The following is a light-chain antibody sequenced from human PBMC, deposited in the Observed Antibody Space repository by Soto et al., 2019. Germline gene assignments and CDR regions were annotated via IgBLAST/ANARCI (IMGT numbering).Light chain of an antibody. Sequence: QSALTQPPSASGSPGQSVTISCTGTSSDVGTDNFVSWYQHHPGKAPKLTIYDVSKRPSGVPDRFSGSKSGNTASLTVSGLHEEDEADYYCSSYAGFSQVVFGGGTQLTVL. V-gene: IGLV2-8*01. CDR2: DVS. J-gene: IGLJ2*01. CDR3: SSYAGFSQVV. CDR1: SSDVGTDNF.